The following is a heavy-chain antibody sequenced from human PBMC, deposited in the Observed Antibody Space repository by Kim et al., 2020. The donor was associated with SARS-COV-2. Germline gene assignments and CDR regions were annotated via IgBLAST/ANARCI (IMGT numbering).Heavy chain of an antibody. J-gene: IGHJ4*01. Sequence: SETLSLTCAVYGGSISSNNCCWVCQPQGPGMEWDGVMNHCESTNYNQNLKSQVTISVAMSTTKYHLTLNLVTAAAADVSYCACGRYTSSWYCAQYYFDY. V-gene: IGHV4-34*01. CDR2: MNHCEST. D-gene: IGHD6-13*01. CDR1: GGSISSNN. CDR3: ACGRYTSSWYCAQYYFDY.